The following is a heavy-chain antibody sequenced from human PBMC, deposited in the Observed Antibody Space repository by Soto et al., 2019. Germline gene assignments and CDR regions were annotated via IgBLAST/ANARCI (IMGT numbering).Heavy chain of an antibody. V-gene: IGHV4-31*03. D-gene: IGHD6-19*01. CDR2: IYHGGST. J-gene: IGHJ4*02. CDR1: GASISSDVYS. Sequence: QVQLEESGPGLVKPSQTLSLTCTVSGASISSDVYSWSWVRQLPGKGLEWIGHIYHGGSTYYKPSLKGRVTISLDPSKNPFSLRRTSVTAAATAVFSCARGRVTPSMQNWLVEVPFDYWGQGILVTVSS. CDR3: ARGRVTPSMQNWLVEVPFDY.